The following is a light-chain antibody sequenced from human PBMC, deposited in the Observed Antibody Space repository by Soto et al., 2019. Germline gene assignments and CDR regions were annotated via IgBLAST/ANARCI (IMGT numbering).Light chain of an antibody. J-gene: IGLJ3*02. V-gene: IGLV8-61*01. Sequence: QAVVTQDASLSVSPGGTVTLPCGLNSGSVSTSHYPSWYQQTPGQPPRTLILNIESRPSGVPERFSGTIIGRRAALTITGAQSEDESDYYCMLCVATGVWVFGGGTKLTVL. CDR1: SGSVSTSHY. CDR3: MLCVATGVWV. CDR2: NIE.